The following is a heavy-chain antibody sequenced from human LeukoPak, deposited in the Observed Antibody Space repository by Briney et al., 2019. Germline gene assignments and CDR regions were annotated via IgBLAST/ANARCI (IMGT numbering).Heavy chain of an antibody. CDR2: IYSGGST. CDR3: ARDWSHRCFDY. CDR1: GFTVSNNY. V-gene: IGHV3-53*01. J-gene: IGHJ4*02. D-gene: IGHD3-3*01. Sequence: PGGSLRLSCAASGFTVSNNYMSWVRQAPGKGLEWVSVIYSGGSTYNADSVKGRFTISRDNSKNTLYLQMNSLRAEDTAVYYCARDWSHRCFDYWGQGTLVTVSS.